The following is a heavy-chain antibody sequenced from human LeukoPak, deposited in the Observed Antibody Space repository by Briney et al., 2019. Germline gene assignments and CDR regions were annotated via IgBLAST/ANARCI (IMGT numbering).Heavy chain of an antibody. Sequence: GGSLRLSCAASGFPFSAYTMNWVRQAPGKGLEWVSSISRSSSHIYYADSVKGRFTISRDNAKNSLYLQMNSLRAEDTAVYYCAREGYCSSGICSYDNWGQGTLVTVSS. D-gene: IGHD2-15*01. V-gene: IGHV3-21*01. CDR3: AREGYCSSGICSYDN. CDR1: GFPFSAYT. CDR2: ISRSSSHI. J-gene: IGHJ4*02.